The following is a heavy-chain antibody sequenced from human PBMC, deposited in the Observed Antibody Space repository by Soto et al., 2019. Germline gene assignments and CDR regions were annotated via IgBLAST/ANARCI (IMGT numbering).Heavy chain of an antibody. V-gene: IGHV4-31*03. D-gene: IGHD3-3*01. CDR1: GGSISSGGYY. CDR2: IYYSGST. Sequence: SETLSLTCTVSGGSISSGGYYWSWIRQHPGKGLEWIGYIYYSGSTYYNPSLKSRVTISVDTSKNQFSLKLSSVTAADTAVYYCASENFWSGSRFDYWGQGTLVTVS. J-gene: IGHJ4*02. CDR3: ASENFWSGSRFDY.